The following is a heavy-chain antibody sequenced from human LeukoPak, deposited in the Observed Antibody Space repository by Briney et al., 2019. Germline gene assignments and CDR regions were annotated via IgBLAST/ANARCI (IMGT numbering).Heavy chain of an antibody. J-gene: IGHJ5*02. V-gene: IGHV4-59*01. Sequence: SETLSLTCTVSGGSISSYYWSWIRQPPGKGLEWIGYIYYSGGTNYNPSLKSRVTISVDTSKNQFSLKLSSVTAADTAVYYCAGGIAAAHQGWFDPWGQGTLVTVSS. CDR3: AGGIAAAHQGWFDP. CDR2: IYYSGGT. CDR1: GGSISSYY. D-gene: IGHD6-13*01.